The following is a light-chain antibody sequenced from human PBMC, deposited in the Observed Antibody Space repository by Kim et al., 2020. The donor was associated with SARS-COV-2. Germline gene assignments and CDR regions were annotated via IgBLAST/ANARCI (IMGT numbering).Light chain of an antibody. V-gene: IGLV4-69*01. CDR3: QTWGAGIRV. Sequence: QPVLTQSPSASASLGASVKLTCTLSSGHISYAIAWHQQQPEKGPRYLMKLNSDGSHRKGDGIPDRFSGSSSGAERYLTISSLQSEDEADYYCQTWGAGIRVFGGGTKLTVL. J-gene: IGLJ3*02. CDR2: LNSDGSH. CDR1: SGHISYA.